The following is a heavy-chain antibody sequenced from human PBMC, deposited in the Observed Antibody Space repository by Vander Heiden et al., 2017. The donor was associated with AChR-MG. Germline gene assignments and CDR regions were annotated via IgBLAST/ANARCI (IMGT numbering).Heavy chain of an antibody. CDR1: GGSISSGTYY. V-gene: IGHV4-61*02. D-gene: IGHD1-26*01. J-gene: IGHJ4*02. Sequence: QVQLQESGPGLVTPSQTLSLTCTVTGGSISSGTYYWSWIRQPAGKGLEWIGRIDTSGSIKYNPSLESRVTISVDTSKKQFSLNLSSVTAADTAVYYCARGDSGSYYFYWGQGILVTVSS. CDR2: IDTSGSI. CDR3: ARGDSGSYYFY.